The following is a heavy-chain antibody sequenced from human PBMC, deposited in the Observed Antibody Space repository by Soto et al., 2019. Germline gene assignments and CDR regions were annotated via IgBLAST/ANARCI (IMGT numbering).Heavy chain of an antibody. CDR3: VKDLYRSATMPCLDH. J-gene: IGHJ4*02. CDR2: ISDSGDA. V-gene: IGHV3-23*01. CDR1: GFTFNTYG. D-gene: IGHD1-1*01. Sequence: HPGGSLRLSCEASGFTFNTYGMSWVRQAPGKGLEWVAGISDSGDAYYADSMEGRFAISRDNSKNTVSLQMTSLRADDTALYYCVKDLYRSATMPCLDHWGQGTLVTVSS.